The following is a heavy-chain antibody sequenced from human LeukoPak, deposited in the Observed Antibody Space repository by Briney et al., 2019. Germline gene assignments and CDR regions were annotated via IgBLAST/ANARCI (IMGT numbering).Heavy chain of an antibody. CDR3: AREKDSSGWYYFDY. Sequence: GRSLRLSCAASGFTFSSYAMHWVRQAPGKGLEWVAVISYDGSNKYCADSVKGRFTISRDNSKNTLYLQMNSLRAEDTAVYYCAREKDSSGWYYFDYWGQGTLVTVSS. CDR1: GFTFSSYA. D-gene: IGHD6-19*01. V-gene: IGHV3-30*04. CDR2: ISYDGSNK. J-gene: IGHJ4*02.